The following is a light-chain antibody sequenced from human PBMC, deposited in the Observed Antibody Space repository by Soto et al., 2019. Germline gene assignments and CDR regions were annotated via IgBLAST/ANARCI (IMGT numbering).Light chain of an antibody. V-gene: IGLV2-14*03. CDR3: CSYSGRNPHYV. Sequence: QSALAQPASVSGSPGQSIAISCTGTSSDVGAYNFVSWYQHHPGKAPEVLLYDVSARPSGVSDRFSGSRSGNTASLTISALQAEDEADYYCCSYSGRNPHYVFGTGTKLTVL. J-gene: IGLJ1*01. CDR2: DVS. CDR1: SSDVGAYNF.